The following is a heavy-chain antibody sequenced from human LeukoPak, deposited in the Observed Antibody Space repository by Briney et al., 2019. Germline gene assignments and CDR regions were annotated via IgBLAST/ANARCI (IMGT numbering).Heavy chain of an antibody. CDR2: IKSKTDGGTT. J-gene: IGHJ3*02. V-gene: IGHV3-15*01. Sequence: GGSLRLSCAASGFTFSNYWMSWVRQAPGKGLEWVGRIKSKTDGGTTDYAAPVKGRFTISRDDSKNTLYLQMNSLETEDTAVYYCTTGPAYYYDSSGYLAFDIWGQGTMVTVSS. CDR3: TTGPAYYYDSSGYLAFDI. D-gene: IGHD3-22*01. CDR1: GFTFSNYW.